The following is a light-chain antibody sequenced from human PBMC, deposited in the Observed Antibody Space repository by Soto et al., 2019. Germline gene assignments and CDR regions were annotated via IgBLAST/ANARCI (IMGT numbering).Light chain of an antibody. Sequence: SYELTQPPSVSVAPGETARITCGGNNIGGKSVHWYQQKPGRAPVLVMSYDTERPSGAPERFSGSNSGNTATLSIGRSEAGDEDDYYCQVWDKSGDQYVVFGGGTQLTVL. CDR3: QVWDKSGDQYVV. CDR1: NIGGKS. V-gene: IGLV3-21*04. CDR2: YDT. J-gene: IGLJ2*01.